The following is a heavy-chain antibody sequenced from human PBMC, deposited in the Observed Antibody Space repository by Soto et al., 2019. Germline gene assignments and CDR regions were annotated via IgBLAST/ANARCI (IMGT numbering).Heavy chain of an antibody. J-gene: IGHJ5*02. Sequence: GGSLRLSCAASGFTFSSYAMSWVRQAPGKGLEWVSAISGSGGSTYYADSVKGRFTISRDNSKNTLYLQMNSLRAEDTAVYYCAKEGIVVVITPGPDWFDPWGQGTLVTVSS. CDR1: GFTFSSYA. CDR3: AKEGIVVVITPGPDWFDP. V-gene: IGHV3-23*01. CDR2: ISGSGGST. D-gene: IGHD3-22*01.